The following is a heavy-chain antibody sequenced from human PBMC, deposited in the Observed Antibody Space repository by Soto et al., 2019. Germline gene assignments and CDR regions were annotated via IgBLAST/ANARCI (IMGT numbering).Heavy chain of an antibody. J-gene: IGHJ6*03. V-gene: IGHV5-51*01. CDR2: IYPGDSDT. CDR1: GYSFTSYW. D-gene: IGHD3-10*01. Sequence: PGESLKISCKGSGYSFTSYWIGWVSQMPGKGLEWMGIIYPGDSDTRYSPSFQGQVTISADKSISTAYLQWSSLKASDTAMYYCARGYYGSGSAPPLYYYYYMDVWGKGTTVTVSS. CDR3: ARGYYGSGSAPPLYYYYYMDV.